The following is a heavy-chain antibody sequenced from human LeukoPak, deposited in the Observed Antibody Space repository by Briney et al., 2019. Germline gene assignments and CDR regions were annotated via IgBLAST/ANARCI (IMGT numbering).Heavy chain of an antibody. V-gene: IGHV4-39*01. CDR3: ASQGGYSYGYYYHYGMHV. CDR1: GGSISSSSYD. J-gene: IGHJ6*02. Sequence: SETLSLTCTVAGGSISSSSYDWGWIRQPPGRGLEGIGTIYYRGSTYYNPSLKSRVTISLDTSKNQFSLKLSSVTAADTAVYYCASQGGYSYGYYYHYGMHVWGQGTTVTVSS. CDR2: IYYRGST. D-gene: IGHD5-18*01.